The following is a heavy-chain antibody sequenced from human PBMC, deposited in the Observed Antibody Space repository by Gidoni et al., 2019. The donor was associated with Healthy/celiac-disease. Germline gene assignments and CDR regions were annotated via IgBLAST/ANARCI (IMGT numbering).Heavy chain of an antibody. CDR3: AKDPGWGAARGLSYFDY. V-gene: IGHV3-23*01. J-gene: IGHJ4*02. CDR1: GFTFSSYA. CDR2: ISGSGGST. Sequence: EVQLLESGGGLVQPGGSLRLSCAASGFTFSSYAMSWVRQAPGKGLEWVSAISGSGGSTYYADSVKGRFTISRDNSKNTLYLQMNSLRAEDTAVYYCAKDPGWGAARGLSYFDYWGQGTLVTVSS. D-gene: IGHD3-16*01.